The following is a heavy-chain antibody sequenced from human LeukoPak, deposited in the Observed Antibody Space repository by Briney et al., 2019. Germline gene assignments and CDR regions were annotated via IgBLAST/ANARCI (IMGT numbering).Heavy chain of an antibody. CDR3: ARGSLGSSGPRGWFDP. Sequence: SETLSLTCTVSGGSISSYYWSWIRQLPGKGLEWIGYIYYSGSTNYNPSLKSRVTISVDTSKNQFSLKLSSVTAADTAVYYCARGSLGSSGPRGWFDPRGQGTPVTVSS. D-gene: IGHD3-22*01. CDR2: IYYSGST. CDR1: GGSISSYY. J-gene: IGHJ5*02. V-gene: IGHV4-59*01.